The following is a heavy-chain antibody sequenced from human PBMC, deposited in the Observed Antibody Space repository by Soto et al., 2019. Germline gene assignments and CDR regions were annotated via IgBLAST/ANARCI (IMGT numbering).Heavy chain of an antibody. V-gene: IGHV4-38-2*01. J-gene: IGHJ3*01. Sequence: LSLTCAVSGFFISSGNYWGWIRKPPGKGLEWIGSIFHGGNTYYNPSLKSRVTISVDMSKNQFSLKLNSVTAADTAVYYCARARWYDAFDVWGQGTVVSVSS. CDR1: GFFISSGNY. CDR3: ARARWYDAFDV. CDR2: IFHGGNT. D-gene: IGHD2-15*01.